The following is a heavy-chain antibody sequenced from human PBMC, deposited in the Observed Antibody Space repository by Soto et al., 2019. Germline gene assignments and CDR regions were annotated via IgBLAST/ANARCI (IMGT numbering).Heavy chain of an antibody. Sequence: PSETLSLTCTVSGGSVSSGSYYWSWIRQPPGKGLEWIGYIYYNGNTYYNPSLKSRVAISVDTTKNQFSLKLSSVTAADTAVYYCAREAKNPGSGSLIPYYFDPWGQGTLVTVSS. CDR1: GGSVSSGSYY. CDR2: IYYNGNT. D-gene: IGHD3-10*01. V-gene: IGHV4-61*01. J-gene: IGHJ4*02. CDR3: AREAKNPGSGSLIPYYFDP.